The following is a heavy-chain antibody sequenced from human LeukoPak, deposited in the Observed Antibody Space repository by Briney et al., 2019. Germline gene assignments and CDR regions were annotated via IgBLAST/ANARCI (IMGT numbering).Heavy chain of an antibody. V-gene: IGHV3-11*01. J-gene: IGHJ5*02. CDR1: GFTFNDYY. CDR2: INIGGTNT. Sequence: GGSLRLSCAASGFTFNDYYMSWIRQAPGKGLEWLSYINIGGTNTHYADSVKGRFTISRDNAKKSLYLEMNNLRAEDTAVYYCATAGAGFDTWGQGVLVTVSS. CDR3: ATAGAGFDT.